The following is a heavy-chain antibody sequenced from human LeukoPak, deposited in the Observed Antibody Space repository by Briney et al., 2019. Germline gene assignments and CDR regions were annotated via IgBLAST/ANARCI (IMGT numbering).Heavy chain of an antibody. D-gene: IGHD6-19*01. CDR2: ISSSSSYI. CDR1: GFTFSSYS. J-gene: IGHJ3*02. CDR3: AIDSSGWFDAFDI. V-gene: IGHV3-21*01. Sequence: GGSLRLSCAASGFTFSSYSMNWVRQAPGKGLEWVSSISSSSSYIYYADSVKGRFTISRDNAKNSLYLQMNSLRAEDTAVYYCAIDSSGWFDAFDIWGQGTMVTVSS.